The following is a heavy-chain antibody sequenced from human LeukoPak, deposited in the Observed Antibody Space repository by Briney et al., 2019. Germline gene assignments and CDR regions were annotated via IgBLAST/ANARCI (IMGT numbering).Heavy chain of an antibody. CDR2: IIPILGTA. CDR1: GGTFSSYA. V-gene: IGHV1-69*05. Sequence: SVKVSCKASGGTFSSYAISWVRQAPGQGLEWMGRIIPILGTANYAQKFQGGVTITTDESTSTAYMELSSLRSEDTAVYYCARVAVGASYFDYWGQGTLVTVSS. D-gene: IGHD1-26*01. J-gene: IGHJ4*02. CDR3: ARVAVGASYFDY.